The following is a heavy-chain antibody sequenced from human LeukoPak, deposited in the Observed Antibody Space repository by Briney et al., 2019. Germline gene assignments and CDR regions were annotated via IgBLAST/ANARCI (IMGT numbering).Heavy chain of an antibody. Sequence: GGSLRLSCAASGFTFSSYAMTWVRQAPGKGLEWVSYISSASGSIYYADSVKGRFTISRDNAKNSLFLQMNSLRAEDTAVYYCARLPAYCSSTSCYYDYWGQGTLVTVSS. CDR2: ISSASGSI. D-gene: IGHD2-2*01. CDR3: ARLPAYCSSTSCYYDY. V-gene: IGHV3-48*04. CDR1: GFTFSSYA. J-gene: IGHJ4*02.